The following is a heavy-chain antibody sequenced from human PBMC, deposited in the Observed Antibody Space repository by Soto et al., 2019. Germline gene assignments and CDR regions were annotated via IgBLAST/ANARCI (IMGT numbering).Heavy chain of an antibody. V-gene: IGHV3-21*01. J-gene: IGHJ4*02. CDR3: ARDASPRTPISGVVTHYYFDY. CDR2: INTVSSFI. Sequence: GGSLRLSCTASGFTFSTYSMIWVRQAPGNGLEWVSSINTVSSFIYYADSVKGRFTISRDNAENSLYLQLNSLRAEDTAVYYCARDASPRTPISGVVTHYYFDYWGQGTLVTVSS. D-gene: IGHD3-3*01. CDR1: GFTFSTYS.